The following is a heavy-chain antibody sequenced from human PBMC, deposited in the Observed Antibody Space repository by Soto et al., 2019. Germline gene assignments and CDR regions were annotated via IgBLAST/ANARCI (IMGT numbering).Heavy chain of an antibody. CDR3: ANTAPSVWFGEFFDYYGMDV. CDR2: ISYDGSNK. D-gene: IGHD3-10*01. J-gene: IGHJ6*02. CDR1: GFTFSSYG. Sequence: QVQLVESGGGVVQPGRSLRLSCAASGFTFSSYGMHWVRQAPGKGLEWVAVISYDGSNKYYADSVKGRFTISRDNSKKTLYLKMNSLRAEETAVYYCANTAPSVWFGEFFDYYGMDVWGQGTTVTVSS. V-gene: IGHV3-30*18.